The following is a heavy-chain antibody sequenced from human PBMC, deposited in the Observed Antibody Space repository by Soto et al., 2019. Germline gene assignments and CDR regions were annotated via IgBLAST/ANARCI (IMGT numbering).Heavy chain of an antibody. CDR1: GASITNYY. J-gene: IGHJ6*02. V-gene: IGHV4-59*12. D-gene: IGHD4-4*01. Sequence: SETLSLTCTVSGASITNYYYTWIRQPPGKGLEWIGNIFSSGSTNYNPSLKSRVTISVDTSKNQFSLKLSSVTAADTAVYYCARGRRNYGVGHYYGMDVWGQGTTVTVSS. CDR3: ARGRRNYGVGHYYGMDV. CDR2: IFSSGST.